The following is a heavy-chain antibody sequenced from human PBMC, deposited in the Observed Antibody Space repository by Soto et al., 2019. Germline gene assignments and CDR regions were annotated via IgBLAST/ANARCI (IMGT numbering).Heavy chain of an antibody. Sequence: GGSLRLSCAASGFTFSSYAMSWVRQAPGKGLEWVSAISGSGGSTYYADSVKGRFTISRDNSKNTLYLQMNSLRAEDTAVYYCAKDRICFDLQAYFWIDSRGQGTLVTVFS. J-gene: IGHJ5*01. D-gene: IGHD1-26*01. CDR2: ISGSGGST. V-gene: IGHV3-23*01. CDR1: GFTFSSYA. CDR3: AKDRICFDLQAYFWIDS.